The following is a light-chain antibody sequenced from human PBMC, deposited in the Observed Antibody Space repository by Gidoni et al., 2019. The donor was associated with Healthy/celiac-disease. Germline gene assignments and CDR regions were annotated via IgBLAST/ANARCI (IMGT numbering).Light chain of an antibody. J-gene: IGKJ1*01. CDR2: GAS. CDR1: QSVSSN. CDR3: QQYNNWPRT. Sequence: EMVMTQSPATLSVSPGGRATLSCRATQSVSSNLAWYQQKPGQAPRLLIYGASTRATGIPARFSGSGSGTEFTLTISSLQSEDFAVYYCQQYNNWPRTFGQXTKVEIK. V-gene: IGKV3-15*01.